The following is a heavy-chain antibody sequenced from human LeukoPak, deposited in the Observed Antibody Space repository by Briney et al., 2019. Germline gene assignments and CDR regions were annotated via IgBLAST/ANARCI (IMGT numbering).Heavy chain of an antibody. CDR3: ARDPFHGALDY. CDR2: MNPDGSTR. Sequence: GGSLRLSCAASGFTFTTSWMSWVRQAPGKGLEWEADMNPDGSTRVYVDSVQGRFTISRDNAKNSVYLQINSLKGEDTAVYYCARDPFHGALDYWGQGTLVTVSS. J-gene: IGHJ4*02. D-gene: IGHD4/OR15-4a*01. CDR1: GFTFTTSW. V-gene: IGHV3-7*01.